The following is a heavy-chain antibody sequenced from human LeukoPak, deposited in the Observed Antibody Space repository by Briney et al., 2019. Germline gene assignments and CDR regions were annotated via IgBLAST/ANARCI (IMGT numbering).Heavy chain of an antibody. CDR2: ISYDGSNK. J-gene: IGHJ4*02. Sequence: GGSLRLSCAASGFTFSSYGMHWVRQAPGKGLEWVAVISYDGSNKYYADSVKGRFTISRDNSKNTLYLQMNSLRAEDTAVYYCAKSERRGHYYDSSGYYLFDYWGQGTLVTVSS. D-gene: IGHD3-22*01. CDR3: AKSERRGHYYDSSGYYLFDY. V-gene: IGHV3-30*18. CDR1: GFTFSSYG.